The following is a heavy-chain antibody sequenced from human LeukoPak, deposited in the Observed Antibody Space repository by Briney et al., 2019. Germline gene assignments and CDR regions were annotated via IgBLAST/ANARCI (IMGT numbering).Heavy chain of an antibody. J-gene: IGHJ4*02. Sequence: GGSLRLSCAASGFTFSSYAMHWVRQAPGKGLEWVAVISYDGSNKYYADSVKGRFTISRDNSKSTLYLQMNSLRAEDTAVYYCAKMPVSYSSGWSVFDYWGQGNLVTVSS. CDR2: ISYDGSNK. D-gene: IGHD6-19*01. V-gene: IGHV3-30-3*02. CDR1: GFTFSSYA. CDR3: AKMPVSYSSGWSVFDY.